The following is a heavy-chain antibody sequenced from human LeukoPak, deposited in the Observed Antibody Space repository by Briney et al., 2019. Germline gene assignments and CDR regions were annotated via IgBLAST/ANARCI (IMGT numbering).Heavy chain of an antibody. CDR1: GDSVSSNSAV. CDR3: ARDPRKPYCSGGSCYSRQNWFDP. J-gene: IGHJ5*02. Sequence: SQTLSLTCAISGDSVSSNSAVWNWIRQSPSRGLECLGRTYYRSKGYNDYAVAAKSRITINTDTSKNQFSLQLNSVTPEDTAVYYCARDPRKPYCSGGSCYSRQNWFDPWGQGTLVTVSS. D-gene: IGHD2-15*01. V-gene: IGHV6-1*01. CDR2: TYYRSKGYN.